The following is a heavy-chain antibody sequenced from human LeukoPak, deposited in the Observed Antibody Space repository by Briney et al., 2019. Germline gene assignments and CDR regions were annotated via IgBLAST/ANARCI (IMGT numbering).Heavy chain of an antibody. CDR2: ISGSGGST. Sequence: GGSPRLSCAASGFTFSNAWMNWVRQAPGKGLEWVSAISGSGGSTYYADSVKGRFTISRDNSKNTLYLQMNSLRAEDTAVYYCAKGREGNDVYYFDYWGQGTLVTVSS. D-gene: IGHD1-1*01. J-gene: IGHJ4*02. V-gene: IGHV3-23*01. CDR3: AKGREGNDVYYFDY. CDR1: GFTFSNAW.